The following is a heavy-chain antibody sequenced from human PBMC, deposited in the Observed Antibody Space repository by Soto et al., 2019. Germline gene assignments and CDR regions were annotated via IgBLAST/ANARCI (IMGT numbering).Heavy chain of an antibody. Sequence: QITLKESGTTLVKPTQTLTLTCTFSGFSLSTRGFAVGWIRQPPGKALEWLSLIFWDDDKRYSPYLESRLTITKDTSNNQVVLTMTNVDPVDTATDDCAPRRVDTHMGVFDYWGPGNLVTVSS. CDR2: IFWDDDK. CDR3: APRRVDTHMGVFDY. V-gene: IGHV2-5*02. J-gene: IGHJ4*02. D-gene: IGHD5-18*01. CDR1: GFSLSTRGFA.